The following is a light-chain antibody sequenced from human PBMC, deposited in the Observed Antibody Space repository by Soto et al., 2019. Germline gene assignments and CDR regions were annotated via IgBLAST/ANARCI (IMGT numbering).Light chain of an antibody. Sequence: QSALTQPRSVSGSPGQSVTISCTGTGSDLGGHNYVSWYQQHPGRAPKLIIYDVTKRPSGVRDRFSGSKSGNMASLTISGLQTDDEADYYCCAYGGSMVFGGGTKLTVL. CDR1: GSDLGGHNY. J-gene: IGLJ2*01. CDR3: CAYGGSMV. V-gene: IGLV2-11*01. CDR2: DVT.